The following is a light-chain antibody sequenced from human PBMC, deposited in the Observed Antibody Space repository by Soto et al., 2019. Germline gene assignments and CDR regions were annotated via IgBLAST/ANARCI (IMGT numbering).Light chain of an antibody. V-gene: IGLV2-8*01. CDR3: YSYAGRNIWV. CDR2: GVT. CDR1: GSDIGAYNF. J-gene: IGLJ3*02. Sequence: QSALAQPPSASGSPGQSVTISCTGSGSDIGAYNFVSWYQQHPGKAPKLMIFGVTERPSGVPDRFSGSKSGNTDSLTVSGLQADDEAVYYCYSYAGRNIWVFGGGTQLTVL.